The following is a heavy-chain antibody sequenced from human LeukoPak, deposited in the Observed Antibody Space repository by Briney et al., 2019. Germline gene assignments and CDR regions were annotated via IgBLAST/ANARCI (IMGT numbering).Heavy chain of an antibody. CDR2: INPSGTIT. D-gene: IGHD6-13*01. Sequence: ASVKVSCKASGITFTSYYIHWVRQAPGRGLEWMGKINPSGTITTYAPKYQGRVTVTKDTSTNTVYMELSSLRSDDTAVYYCALIAPPHNWGQGTMVTVSS. CDR1: GITFTSYY. J-gene: IGHJ4*02. CDR3: ALIAPPHN. V-gene: IGHV1-46*01.